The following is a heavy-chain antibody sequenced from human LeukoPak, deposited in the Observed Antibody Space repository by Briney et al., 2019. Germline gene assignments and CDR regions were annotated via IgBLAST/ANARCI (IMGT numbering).Heavy chain of an antibody. Sequence: GGSLRPSCAASGFTFSSYGMHWVRQAPGKGLEWVAVIWYDGSNKYYADSVKGRFTISRDNSKNTLYLQMNSLRAEDTAVYYCARGTVYDFWSGYSPGYYFDYWGQGTLVTVSS. CDR3: ARGTVYDFWSGYSPGYYFDY. CDR2: IWYDGSNK. CDR1: GFTFSSYG. J-gene: IGHJ4*02. V-gene: IGHV3-33*01. D-gene: IGHD3-3*01.